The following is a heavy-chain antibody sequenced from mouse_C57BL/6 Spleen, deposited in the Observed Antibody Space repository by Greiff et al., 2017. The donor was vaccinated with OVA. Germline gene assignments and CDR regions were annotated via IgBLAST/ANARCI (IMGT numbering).Heavy chain of an antibody. Sequence: QVQLQQPGAELVRPGSSVKLSCKASGYTFTSYWMHWVKQRPIQGLEWIGNIDPSDSETHYNQKFKDKATLTVDKSSSTAYMQLSSLTSEDSAVYYCARGVVTTGDWFAYWGQGTLVTVSA. V-gene: IGHV1-52*01. CDR2: IDPSDSET. CDR3: ARGVVTTGDWFAY. J-gene: IGHJ3*01. CDR1: GYTFTSYW. D-gene: IGHD2-2*01.